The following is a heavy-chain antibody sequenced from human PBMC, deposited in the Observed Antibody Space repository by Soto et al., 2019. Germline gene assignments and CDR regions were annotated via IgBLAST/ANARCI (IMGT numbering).Heavy chain of an antibody. Sequence: ASVKVSCKASGYIFTDYYLHWARQAPGQGLEYMGWINPNTGGTKYSQRFQGRVTMTGGTLLLNWLTSDDTAVYYCARSLSTIGARLDYWGQGTLVTVSS. V-gene: IGHV1-2*02. CDR1: GYIFTDYY. J-gene: IGHJ4*01. CDR3: ARSLSTIGARLDY. D-gene: IGHD6-6*01. CDR2: INPNTGGT.